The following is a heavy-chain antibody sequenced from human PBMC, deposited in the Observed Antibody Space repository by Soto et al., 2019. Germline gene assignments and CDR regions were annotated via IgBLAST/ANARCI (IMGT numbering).Heavy chain of an antibody. J-gene: IGHJ4*02. V-gene: IGHV1-69*13. Sequence: SVKVSCKASGGTFSSYAISWVRQAPGQGLEWMGGIIPIFGTANYAQKFQGRVTITADESTSTAYMELSSLRSEDTAVYYCARENWKESPSDYWGQGTLVTVSS. CDR2: IIPIFGTA. D-gene: IGHD1-1*01. CDR1: GGTFSSYA. CDR3: ARENWKESPSDY.